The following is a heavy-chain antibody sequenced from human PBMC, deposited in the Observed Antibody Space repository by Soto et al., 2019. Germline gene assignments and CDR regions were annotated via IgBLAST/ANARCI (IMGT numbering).Heavy chain of an antibody. V-gene: IGHV1-8*02. D-gene: IGHD6-13*01. J-gene: IGHJ6*03. CDR2: MNPNSGNT. CDR3: ARVGSSSWPPPWGDYYYMDV. Sequence: GASVKVSCKASGYTFTSYGISWVRQATGQGLEWMGWMNPNSGNTGYAQKFQGRVTMTRNTSISTAYMELSSLRSEDTAVYYCARVGSSSWPPPWGDYYYMDVWGKGTTVTVSS. CDR1: GYTFTSYG.